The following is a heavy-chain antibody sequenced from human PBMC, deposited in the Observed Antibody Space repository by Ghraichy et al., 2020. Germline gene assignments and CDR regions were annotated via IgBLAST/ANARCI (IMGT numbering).Heavy chain of an antibody. V-gene: IGHV1-24*01. Sequence: ASVKVSCKVSGYTLTELSMHWVRQAPGKGLEWMGGFDPEDGETIYAQKFQGRVTMTEDTSTDTAYMELSSLRSEDTAVYYCATAHTYYYDSSGAYAFDIWGQGTMVTVSS. CDR2: FDPEDGET. CDR1: GYTLTELS. J-gene: IGHJ3*02. CDR3: ATAHTYYYDSSGAYAFDI. D-gene: IGHD3-22*01.